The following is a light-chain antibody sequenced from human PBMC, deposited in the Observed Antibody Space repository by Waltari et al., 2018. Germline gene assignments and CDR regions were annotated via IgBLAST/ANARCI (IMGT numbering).Light chain of an antibody. CDR1: SGHSSNI. Sequence: QLVLTQSPSASASLGASVKLTSTLSSGHSSNIVAWHQQQPEKGPRFLMKVNSDGSHSKGDEIPDRFSGSSSGAERYLTISTVQSEDEAVYYCQTGGHGTWVFGGGTKLTVL. CDR2: VNSDGSH. CDR3: QTGGHGTWV. V-gene: IGLV4-69*02. J-gene: IGLJ3*02.